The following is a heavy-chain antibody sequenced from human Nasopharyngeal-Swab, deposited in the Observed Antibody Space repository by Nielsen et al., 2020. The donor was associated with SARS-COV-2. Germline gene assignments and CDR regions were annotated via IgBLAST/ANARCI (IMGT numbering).Heavy chain of an antibody. CDR3: AKAALIGNYFYYYYYIDV. CDR2: ISYDGSNK. V-gene: IGHV3-30*18. Sequence: GRQAPGKGLEWVAVISYDGSNKYYADSVKGRFTISRDNSKNTLYLQMNSLRAEDTAVYYCAKAALIGNYFYYYYYIDVWGKGTTVTVSS. J-gene: IGHJ6*03. D-gene: IGHD3-10*01.